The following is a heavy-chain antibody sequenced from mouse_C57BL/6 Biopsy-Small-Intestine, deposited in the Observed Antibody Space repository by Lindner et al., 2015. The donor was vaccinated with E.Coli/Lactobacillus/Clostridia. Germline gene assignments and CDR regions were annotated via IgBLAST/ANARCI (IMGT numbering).Heavy chain of an antibody. CDR3: ARGLDYGSSLDY. CDR2: IYPGDGDT. CDR1: GYAFSSYW. J-gene: IGHJ2*01. Sequence: VQLQESGAELVKPGASVKISCKASGYAFSSYWMNWVKQRPGKGLEWIGQIYPGDGDTNYNGKFKGKATLTVNKSSSTAYMELRSLTSEDSAVYYCARGLDYGSSLDYWGQGTTLTVSS. D-gene: IGHD1-1*01. V-gene: IGHV1-80*01.